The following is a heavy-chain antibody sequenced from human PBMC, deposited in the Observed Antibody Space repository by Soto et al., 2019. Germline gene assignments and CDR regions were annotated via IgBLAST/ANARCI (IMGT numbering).Heavy chain of an antibody. CDR1: GGAIGSYY. CDR3: ARVAFSYFGMDV. Sequence: PSETLSLTCSVPGGAIGSYYWSWVRQPAGKGLEWIGRVFSSGSTNYNASLKSRVTMSIDTSKNEVSLTLRSVTAADTAVYYCARVAFSYFGMDVWGQGTTVTAP. V-gene: IGHV4-4*07. J-gene: IGHJ6*02. CDR2: VFSSGST. D-gene: IGHD3-3*02.